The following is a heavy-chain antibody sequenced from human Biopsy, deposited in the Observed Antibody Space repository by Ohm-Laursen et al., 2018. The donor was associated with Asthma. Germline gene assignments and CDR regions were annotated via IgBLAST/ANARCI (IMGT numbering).Heavy chain of an antibody. CDR1: GGAIDSGAYY. CDR3: ARVASYGDVYFGIDV. Sequence: TLSLTCTVSGGAIDSGAYYWSWIRQLPGKGLEWIGYIYYSGSTYYNPSLKSRVTISVDTSQNQFSLNLNSVTAADTAVYFCARVASYGDVYFGIDVWGPGSTASV. CDR2: IYYSGST. V-gene: IGHV4-31*02. J-gene: IGHJ6*02. D-gene: IGHD4-17*01.